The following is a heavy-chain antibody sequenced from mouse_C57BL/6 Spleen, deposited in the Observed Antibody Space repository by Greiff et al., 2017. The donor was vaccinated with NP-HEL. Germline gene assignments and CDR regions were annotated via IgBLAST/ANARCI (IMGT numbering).Heavy chain of an antibody. Sequence: VQLKQSGAELVRPGASVTLSCKASGYTFTDYEMPWVKQTPVHGLEWIGAIYPGTGGTTYNQKFKGKAILTADKSSSTAYMQLRSLTSEDSAVYYCTRSHDCSPWFAYWGQGTLVTVSA. CDR3: TRSHDCSPWFAY. D-gene: IGHD1-1*01. V-gene: IGHV1-15*01. CDR1: GYTFTDYE. J-gene: IGHJ3*01. CDR2: IYPGTGGT.